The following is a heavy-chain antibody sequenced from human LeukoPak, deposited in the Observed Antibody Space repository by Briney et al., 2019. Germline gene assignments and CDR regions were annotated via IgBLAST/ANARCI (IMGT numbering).Heavy chain of an antibody. D-gene: IGHD3-10*01. CDR1: GYTFTVYY. J-gene: IGHJ3*02. V-gene: IGHV1-2*02. Sequence: ASVKVSCKASGYTFTVYYMHWVRQAPGQGLEWMGWINPNSGGTSYTQKFQGRVTMTRDTSITTAYMELRRLRSDDTAGYYCASARSYGSGSYYNDAFDIWGQGTMVTVSS. CDR2: INPNSGGT. CDR3: ASARSYGSGSYYNDAFDI.